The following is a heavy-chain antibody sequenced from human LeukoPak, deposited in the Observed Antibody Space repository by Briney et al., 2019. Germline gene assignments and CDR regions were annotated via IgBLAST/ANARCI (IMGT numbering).Heavy chain of an antibody. CDR2: MNPNSGNT. D-gene: IGHD1-26*01. J-gene: IGHJ5*02. Sequence: ASVKVSCKASGYTFTSYDINWVRQATGQGLEWMGWMNPNSGNTGYAQKFQGRVTMTRNTSISTAYMELSSLRSEDTAVYYCARVLVGATNNWFDPWGQGTLVTVSS. CDR3: ARVLVGATNNWFDP. V-gene: IGHV1-8*01. CDR1: GYTFTSYD.